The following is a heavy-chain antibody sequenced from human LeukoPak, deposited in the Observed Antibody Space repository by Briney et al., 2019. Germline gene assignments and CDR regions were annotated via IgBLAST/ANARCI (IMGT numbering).Heavy chain of an antibody. J-gene: IGHJ5*02. CDR3: ARDGILVAGTVDWFDP. CDR1: GFTFSSYW. D-gene: IGHD6-19*01. V-gene: IGHV3-74*01. Sequence: GGSLRLSCEASGFTFSSYWMHWVRQASGKGLVWVSRINSDGSITSYADSVKGRFTISRDNAKNTLYLQMNSLRVEDTAMCYCARDGILVAGTVDWFDPWGQGTLVTVSS. CDR2: INSDGSIT.